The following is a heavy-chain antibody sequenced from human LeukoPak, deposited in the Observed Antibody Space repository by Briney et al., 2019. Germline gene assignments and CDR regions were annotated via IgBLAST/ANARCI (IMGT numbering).Heavy chain of an antibody. CDR3: AREGDPYDFWSGYFEYNWFDP. CDR2: IIPIFGTA. V-gene: IGHV1-69*05. Sequence: SVKVSCKASGGTFSSYAISWVRQAPGQGLEWMGGIIPIFGTANYAQKFQGRVTIITDESTSTAYMELSSLRSEDTAVHYCAREGDPYDFWSGYFEYNWFDPWGQGTLVTVSS. J-gene: IGHJ5*02. D-gene: IGHD3-3*01. CDR1: GGTFSSYA.